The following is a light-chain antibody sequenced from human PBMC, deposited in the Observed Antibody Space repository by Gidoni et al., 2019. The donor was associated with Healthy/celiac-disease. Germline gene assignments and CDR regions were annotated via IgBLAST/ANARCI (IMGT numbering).Light chain of an antibody. CDR1: QSISSW. CDR2: KAS. V-gene: IGKV1-5*03. Sequence: DIQLTQSPCTLSASVGDRVTITCRASQSISSWLAWYQQKPGKAPKLLIYKASSLESGVPSRFSCSGSGTEFTLTISSLQPDDFATYYCQQYNSCSPYTFXQXTKLXIK. J-gene: IGKJ2*01. CDR3: QQYNSCSPYT.